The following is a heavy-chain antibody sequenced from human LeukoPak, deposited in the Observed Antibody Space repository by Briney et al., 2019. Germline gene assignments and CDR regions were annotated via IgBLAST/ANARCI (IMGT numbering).Heavy chain of an antibody. CDR2: IYTSGST. J-gene: IGHJ2*01. V-gene: IGHV4-4*07. D-gene: IGHD3-10*01. CDR1: GGSISSYY. Sequence: SETLSLTCTVSGGSISSYYWSWIRQTARKGLEWIGRIYTSGSTNYNPSLKSRVTMSVDTSKNQFSLKLSSVTAADTAVYYCARGLRWFGPDLWGRGTLVTVSS. CDR3: ARGLRWFGPDL.